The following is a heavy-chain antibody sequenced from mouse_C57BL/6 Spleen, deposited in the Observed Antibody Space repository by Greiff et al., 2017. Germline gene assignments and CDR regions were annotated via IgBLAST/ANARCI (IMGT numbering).Heavy chain of an antibody. V-gene: IGHV1-72*01. Sequence: VQLQQPGAELVKPGASVKLSCKASGYTFTRYWMHWVKQRPGRGLEWIGRIDPNSGGTKYNEKFKSKATLTVDKPSSTAYMQLSSLTSEDSAVDYCARPLSMITSLFDYWGQGTTLTVSS. CDR1: GYTFTRYW. D-gene: IGHD2-4*01. CDR2: IDPNSGGT. J-gene: IGHJ2*01. CDR3: ARPLSMITSLFDY.